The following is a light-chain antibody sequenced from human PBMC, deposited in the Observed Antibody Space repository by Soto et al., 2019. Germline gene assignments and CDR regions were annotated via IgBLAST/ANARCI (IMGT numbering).Light chain of an antibody. Sequence: EVVLTQSPAILSLSPGERATLSCRASQSVSVNFAWYQQKPGQAPRPLIYSASDRAPGIPARFSGSGSGTDFTLTISSLEPEDFAVYFCQERNRWPRGTFGAGTKVDIK. CDR1: QSVSVN. CDR3: QERNRWPRGT. J-gene: IGKJ4*01. V-gene: IGKV3-11*01. CDR2: SAS.